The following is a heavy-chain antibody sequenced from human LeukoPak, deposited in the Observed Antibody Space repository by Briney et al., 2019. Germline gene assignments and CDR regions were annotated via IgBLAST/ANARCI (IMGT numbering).Heavy chain of an antibody. CDR2: IYHTGST. J-gene: IGHJ4*02. CDR3: ARGTGYSSSWYNY. CDR1: GYSISSGYY. Sequence: SETLSLTCAVSGYSISSGYYWGWIRQPPGKTLEWIGSIYHTGSTYYNPSLKSRVTISVDTSKNQFSLKLSSVTAADTAEYYCARGTGYSSSWYNYWGQGTLVTVSS. V-gene: IGHV4-38-2*01. D-gene: IGHD6-13*01.